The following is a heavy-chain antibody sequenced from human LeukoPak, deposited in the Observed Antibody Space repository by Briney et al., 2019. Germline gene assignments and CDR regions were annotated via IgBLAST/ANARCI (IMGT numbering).Heavy chain of an antibody. Sequence: PGGSLRLSCAASGFTFSTYAMSWVRQAPGKGLEWVSAISGSGGKTYYADSVKGRFIISRDNSKNTLYLQMNSLRAEDTAVYYCAKGLRSEYYFDYWGQGTLVTVSS. D-gene: IGHD5-12*01. J-gene: IGHJ4*02. CDR1: GFTFSTYA. V-gene: IGHV3-23*01. CDR3: AKGLRSEYYFDY. CDR2: ISGSGGKT.